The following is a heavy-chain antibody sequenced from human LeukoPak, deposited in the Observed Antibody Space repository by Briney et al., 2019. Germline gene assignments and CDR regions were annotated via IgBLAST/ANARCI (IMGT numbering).Heavy chain of an antibody. Sequence: GGSLRLSCAASGFTFDDYGMSWVRQAPGKGLEWVSATVGSRPDTYHADSVKGRFTVSRDNSRNTLYLQMNSLRIEDTAVYYCTKAPLISCTGAFCYPFDYWGQGILVTVSS. V-gene: IGHV3-23*01. CDR2: TVGSRPDT. CDR1: GFTFDDYG. J-gene: IGHJ4*01. D-gene: IGHD2-8*02. CDR3: TKAPLISCTGAFCYPFDY.